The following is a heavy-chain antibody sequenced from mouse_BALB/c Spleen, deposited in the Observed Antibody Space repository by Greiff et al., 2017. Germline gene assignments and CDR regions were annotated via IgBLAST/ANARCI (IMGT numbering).Heavy chain of an antibody. CDR3: ARSPPYYGSTSFAY. CDR1: GFSLTSYG. J-gene: IGHJ3*01. D-gene: IGHD1-1*01. Sequence: VMLVESGPGLVAPSQSLSITCTVSGFSLTSYGVHWVRQPPGKGLEWLGVIWAGGSTNYNSALMSRLSISKDNSKSQVFLKMNSLQTDDTAMYYCARSPPYYGSTSFAYWGQGTLVTVSA. CDR2: IWAGGST. V-gene: IGHV2-9*02.